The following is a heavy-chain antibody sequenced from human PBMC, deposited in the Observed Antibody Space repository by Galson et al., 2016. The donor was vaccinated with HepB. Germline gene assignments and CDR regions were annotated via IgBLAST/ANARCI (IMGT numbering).Heavy chain of an antibody. CDR1: GFTFSSYS. CDR3: ARGISGTDYTGSAACDY. V-gene: IGHV3-48*04. Sequence: SLRLSCAASGFTFSSYSMNWVRQAPGKGLEWVSYISSSSSTTYYGGSVKGRFTISRDNAKNSLYLQMNSLRAEDTAVYYCARGISGTDYTGSAACDYWGQGTLVTVSS. CDR2: ISSSSSTT. J-gene: IGHJ4*02. D-gene: IGHD1-26*01.